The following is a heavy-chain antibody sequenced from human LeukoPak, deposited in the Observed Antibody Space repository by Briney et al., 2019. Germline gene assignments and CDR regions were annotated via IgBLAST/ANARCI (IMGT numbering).Heavy chain of an antibody. CDR2: IYHSGST. J-gene: IGHJ4*02. V-gene: IGHV4-38-2*01. CDR3: ARQERSYFDY. CDR1: GYSISSGYY. Sequence: SETLSLTCAVSGYSISSGYYWGWIRQPPGKGLEWIGSIYHSGSTSYNPSLNSRVTLSVEPSKNQFSQKQSSLPASPTAVVYCARQERSYFDYWGQGTLVTVSS.